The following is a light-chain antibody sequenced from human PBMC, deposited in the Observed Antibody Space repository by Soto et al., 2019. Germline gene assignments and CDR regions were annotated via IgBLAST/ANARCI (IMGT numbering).Light chain of an antibody. CDR2: DAY. CDR3: QQYNKWPQIT. CDR1: QSFRGL. V-gene: IGKV3-11*01. J-gene: IGKJ5*01. Sequence: EVVLTQSPVTLSLSPGERATLSCRASQSFRGLLAWYQQKPGQAPRLLIYDAYNRATGIPPRFSGSGSGTDFTLTISSLEPEDSAVYYCQQYNKWPQITFGQGTRLEI.